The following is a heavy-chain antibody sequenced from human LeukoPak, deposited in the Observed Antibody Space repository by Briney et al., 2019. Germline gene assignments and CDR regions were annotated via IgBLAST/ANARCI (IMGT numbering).Heavy chain of an antibody. D-gene: IGHD1-14*01. V-gene: IGHV3-23*01. CDR1: GFTFSSYA. Sequence: GGSLRLSCAASGFTFSSYAMSWVRQAPGKGLQWVSGISGSGGSTYYAGSVKGRFTISRANSENTLYLQMNNLRAEDTAVYYCAKATGYLLWGQGTLVTVSS. CDR2: ISGSGGST. CDR3: AKATGYLL. J-gene: IGHJ4*02.